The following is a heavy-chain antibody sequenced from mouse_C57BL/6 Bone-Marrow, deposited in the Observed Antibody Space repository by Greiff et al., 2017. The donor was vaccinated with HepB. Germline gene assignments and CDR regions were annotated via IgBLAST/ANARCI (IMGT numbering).Heavy chain of an antibody. V-gene: IGHV1-82*01. Sequence: VKLMESGPELVKPGASVKISCKASGYAFSSSWMNWVKQRPGKGLEWIGRIYPGDGDTNYNGKFKGKATLTADKSSSTAYMQLSSLTSEDSAVYFCARSPLYYGNYLYYFDYWGQGTTLTVSS. CDR1: GYAFSSSW. J-gene: IGHJ2*01. CDR3: ARSPLYYGNYLYYFDY. D-gene: IGHD2-1*01. CDR2: IYPGDGDT.